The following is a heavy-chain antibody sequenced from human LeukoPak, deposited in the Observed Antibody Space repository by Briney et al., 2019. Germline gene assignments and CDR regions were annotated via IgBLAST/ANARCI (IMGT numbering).Heavy chain of an antibody. CDR2: IYYSGST. J-gene: IGHJ4*02. D-gene: IGHD3-9*01. CDR3: ARLARYFAFDY. Sequence: PSETLSLTCTVSGGSISSGGYYWSWIRQHPGKGLEWIGYIYYSGSTYYNPSLKSRVTISVDTSKNQFSLRLSSVTAADTAVYYCARLARYFAFDYWGQGTLVTVSS. V-gene: IGHV4-31*03. CDR1: GGSISSGGYY.